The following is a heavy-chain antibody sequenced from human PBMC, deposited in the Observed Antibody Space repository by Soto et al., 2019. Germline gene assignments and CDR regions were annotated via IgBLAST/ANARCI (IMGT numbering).Heavy chain of an antibody. Sequence: EVQLVESGGGLVQPGGSLSLSCAASGFTFSSYWMHWVRQAPGKGLVWVSRINSDGSITSYADSVKGRFTISRDNAQNTLYLQMNSLRAEDTAVYYCARGGSLNWYFDLWGRGTLVTVSS. CDR3: ARGGSLNWYFDL. J-gene: IGHJ2*01. V-gene: IGHV3-74*01. CDR1: GFTFSSYW. CDR2: INSDGSIT. D-gene: IGHD1-26*01.